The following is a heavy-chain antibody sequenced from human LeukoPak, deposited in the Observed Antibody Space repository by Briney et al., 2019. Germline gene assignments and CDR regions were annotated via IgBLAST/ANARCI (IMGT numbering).Heavy chain of an antibody. D-gene: IGHD2-2*02. Sequence: PSETLSLTCTVSGGSISSGSYYWSWIRQPAGKGLEWIGRIYTSGSTNYNPSLKSRVTISVDTSKNQFSLKLSSVTAADTAVYYCARGRSVSSRTNIVVVPAAIYAFDIWGQGTMVTLSS. V-gene: IGHV4-61*02. CDR2: IYTSGST. CDR3: ARGRSVSSRTNIVVVPAAIYAFDI. CDR1: GGSISSGSYY. J-gene: IGHJ3*02.